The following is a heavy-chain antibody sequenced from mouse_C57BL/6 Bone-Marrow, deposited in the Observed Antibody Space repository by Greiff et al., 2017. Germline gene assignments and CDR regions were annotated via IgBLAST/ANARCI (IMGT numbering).Heavy chain of an antibody. CDR3: AVGDY. Sequence: VQLQQSGAELVRPGASVKLSCTASGFNIKDDYMHWVKQRPEQGLEWIGEIDPDNSDTQYATKFQDKATVTADTSSNTAYLQLSSLTSEDAAVYYCAVGDYWGQGTTVTVSS. CDR1: GFNIKDDY. V-gene: IGHV14-4*01. J-gene: IGHJ4*01. CDR2: IDPDNSDT.